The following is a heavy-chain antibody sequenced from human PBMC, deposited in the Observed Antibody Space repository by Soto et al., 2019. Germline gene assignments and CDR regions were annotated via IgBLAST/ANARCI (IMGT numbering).Heavy chain of an antibody. V-gene: IGHV4-61*08. D-gene: IGHD1-26*01. Sequence: QVQLQESGPGLMKPSETLSLTCTVSGGSVSNDAYYWSWIRQPQGKGLEWIGYIYHSGSTYYNPYLKSRVIIWVDMSENQFSMRLNFVTAADTAVYYCARLGIGWEFPFYHWGQGTLVNVSS. CDR1: GGSVSNDAYY. CDR2: IYHSGST. J-gene: IGHJ4*02. CDR3: ARLGIGWEFPFYH.